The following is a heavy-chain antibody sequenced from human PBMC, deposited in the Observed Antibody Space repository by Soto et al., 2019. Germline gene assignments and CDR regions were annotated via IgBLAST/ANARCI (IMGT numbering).Heavy chain of an antibody. CDR3: AIAMRRFFNEDMDV. CDR1: GGTFSSYA. V-gene: IGHV1-69*01. CDR2: IIPIFGTA. D-gene: IGHD3-3*01. J-gene: IGHJ6*04. Sequence: QVQLVQSGAEVKKPGSSVKVSCKASGGTFSSYAISWVRQAPGQGLEWMGGIIPIFGTANYAQNFQGRVTITADESTSTANMELSSLRSEDTAVYYCAIAMRRFFNEDMDVWGKGTTVTVS.